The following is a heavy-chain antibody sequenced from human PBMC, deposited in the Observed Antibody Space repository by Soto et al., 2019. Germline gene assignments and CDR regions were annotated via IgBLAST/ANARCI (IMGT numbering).Heavy chain of an antibody. J-gene: IGHJ4*02. Sequence: ASVKVSCKASGGTFSSYAISWVRQAPGQGLEWMGGIIPIFGTANYAQKFQCRVTITADESTNTAYMEFSSLRSEDTAVYYCARYFCLRDYGDYIALDYWGQGTLVTVSS. CDR1: GGTFSSYA. V-gene: IGHV1-69*13. CDR2: IIPIFGTA. CDR3: ARYFCLRDYGDYIALDY. D-gene: IGHD4-17*01.